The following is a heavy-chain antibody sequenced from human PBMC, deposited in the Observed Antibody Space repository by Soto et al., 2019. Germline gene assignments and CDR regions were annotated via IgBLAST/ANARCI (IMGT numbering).Heavy chain of an antibody. CDR2: IIPLVGIP. J-gene: IGHJ6*04. D-gene: IGHD5-18*01. CDR1: GGTLSRFG. Sequence: QVQLVQSGAEVKKPGSSVKVSCKASGGTLSRFGINWVRQAPGQGLEWMGGIIPLVGIPEYAQRFQGRVTLAADESTSRAYMEVTVLRPDDTATDYCVRSARRVLGYGQVLSIYSSVVDVWGKGTTVTVSS. V-gene: IGHV1-69*01. CDR3: VRSARRVLGYGQVLSIYSSVVDV.